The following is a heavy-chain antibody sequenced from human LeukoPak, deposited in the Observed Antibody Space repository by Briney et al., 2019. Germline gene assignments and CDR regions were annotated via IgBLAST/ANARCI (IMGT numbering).Heavy chain of an antibody. D-gene: IGHD3-22*01. Sequence: GGSLRLSCAASGFTFSSYEMNWVRQAPGKGLEWVSYISSSGSTIYYADSVKGRLTISRDNAKNSLYLQMNSLRAEDTAVYYCARGITYYYDSSGYYYDYWGQGTLITVSS. V-gene: IGHV3-48*03. J-gene: IGHJ4*02. CDR1: GFTFSSYE. CDR2: ISSSGSTI. CDR3: ARGITYYYDSSGYYYDY.